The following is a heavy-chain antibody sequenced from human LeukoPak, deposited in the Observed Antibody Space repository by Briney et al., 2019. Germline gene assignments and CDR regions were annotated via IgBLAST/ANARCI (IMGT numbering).Heavy chain of an antibody. J-gene: IGHJ6*03. V-gene: IGHV3-48*03. D-gene: IGHD1-26*01. CDR3: AKDGIANTQAHYYYYYMDV. CDR2: ISSSGSTI. CDR1: GFTFSSYE. Sequence: GGSLRLSCAASGFTFSSYEMNWVRQAPGKGLEWVSYISSSGSTIYYADSVKGRFTISRDNAKNSLYLQMNSLRAEDTAVYYCAKDGIANTQAHYYYYYMDVWGKGTTVTVSS.